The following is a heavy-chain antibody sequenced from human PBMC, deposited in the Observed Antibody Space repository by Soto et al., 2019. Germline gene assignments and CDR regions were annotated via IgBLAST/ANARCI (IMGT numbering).Heavy chain of an antibody. CDR3: ARLGSIAADDFDY. CDR2: IYHSGST. V-gene: IGHV4-59*08. D-gene: IGHD6-25*01. CDR1: GGSISSSY. Sequence: QVQLQESGPGLVKPSETLSLTCTVSGGSISSSYWSWIRQPPGKGLEWTGYIYHSGSTNYNPSLTSRVTISVDTSKNQFSLKLSSVTAADTAVYYCARLGSIAADDFDYWGQGTLVTVSS. J-gene: IGHJ4*02.